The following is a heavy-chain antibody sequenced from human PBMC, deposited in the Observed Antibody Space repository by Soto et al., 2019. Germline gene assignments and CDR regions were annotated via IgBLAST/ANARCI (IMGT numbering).Heavy chain of an antibody. V-gene: IGHV1-8*01. CDR2: MNPNSGNT. Sequence: QVQLVQSGAEVKKPGASVKVSCKTSGYTFTSYDINWVRQATGQGLEWMGWMNPNSGNTGYAQNLQGRVTLTRNTSISTAYMELSSLRSQDTAVYYCVTTAFARNGWGLGTLVTVSS. J-gene: IGHJ4*02. D-gene: IGHD3-3*02. CDR1: GYTFTSYD. CDR3: VTTAFARNG.